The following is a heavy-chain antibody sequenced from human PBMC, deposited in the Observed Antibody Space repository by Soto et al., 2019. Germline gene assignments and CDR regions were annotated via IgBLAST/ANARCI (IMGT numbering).Heavy chain of an antibody. CDR2: IKPDGSEK. V-gene: IGHV3-7*01. D-gene: IGHD2-2*01. J-gene: IGHJ3*02. CDR1: AFTFSSYW. Sequence: EVQLVESGGGLVQPGGSLRLSCEASAFTFSSYWMSWVRQAPGKGLEWVANIKPDGSEKYYVDSVKGRFTIARDNTKNSLYLQMSTLRPEDTAIYYCARDYAFGFDIWGQGTLVTVSS. CDR3: ARDYAFGFDI.